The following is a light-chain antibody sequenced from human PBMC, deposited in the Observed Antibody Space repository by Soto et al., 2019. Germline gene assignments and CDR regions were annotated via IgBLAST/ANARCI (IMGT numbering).Light chain of an antibody. CDR2: DVS. Sequence: QSVLTQPASVSGSPGQSITISCTGTSSDVGGYNYVSWYQQHPGKAPKLMIYDVSNRPSGVSNRFSGSKSGNTASLTISGLQAEDEADYYCSSYTSSSVVFGRGTKVTVL. CDR1: SSDVGGYNY. CDR3: SSYTSSSVV. V-gene: IGLV2-14*01. J-gene: IGLJ2*01.